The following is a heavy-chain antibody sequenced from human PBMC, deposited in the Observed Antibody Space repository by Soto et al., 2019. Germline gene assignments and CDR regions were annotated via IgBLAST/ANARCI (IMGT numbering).Heavy chain of an antibody. Sequence: KASETLSLTCTVSGGSISSSSYYWGWIRQPPGKGLEWIGSIYCSGSTYYNPSLKSRVTISVDTSKNQFSLKLSSVTAADTAVYYCAITVGALYGMDVWGQGTTVTVSS. J-gene: IGHJ6*02. CDR3: AITVGALYGMDV. D-gene: IGHD1-26*01. CDR1: GGSISSSSYY. CDR2: IYCSGST. V-gene: IGHV4-39*01.